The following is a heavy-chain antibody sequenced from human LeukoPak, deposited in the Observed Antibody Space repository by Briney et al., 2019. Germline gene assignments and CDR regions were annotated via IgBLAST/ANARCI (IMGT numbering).Heavy chain of an antibody. V-gene: IGHV4-61*03. Sequence: PETPSLTRTVSGGSLCSVDYYWGWIGHPAGKGLEWVGRIYSSGSTKYTPSLKGGVHMSGDTSKNHVSLKLSSVTAADTAVYYCGREVVGFWSEWGFDYWGQGTLVTVSS. D-gene: IGHD3-3*01. J-gene: IGHJ4*02. CDR3: GREVVGFWSEWGFDY. CDR2: IYSSGST. CDR1: GGSLCSVDYY.